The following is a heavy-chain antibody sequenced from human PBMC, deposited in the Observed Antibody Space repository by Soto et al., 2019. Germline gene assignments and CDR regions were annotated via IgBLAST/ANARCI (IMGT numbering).Heavy chain of an antibody. V-gene: IGHV3-30*18. CDR3: AKDEDIVVVPAAMSPIDY. CDR1: GFTFSSYG. CDR2: ISYDGSNK. Sequence: PGGSLRLSCAASGFTFSSYGMHWVRQAPGKGLEWVAVISYDGSNKYYADSVKGRFTISRDNSKNTLYLQMNSLRAEDTAVYYCAKDEDIVVVPAAMSPIDYWGQGTLVTVSS. J-gene: IGHJ4*02. D-gene: IGHD2-2*01.